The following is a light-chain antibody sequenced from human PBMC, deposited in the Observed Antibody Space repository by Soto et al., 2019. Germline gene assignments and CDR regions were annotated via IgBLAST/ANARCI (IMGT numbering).Light chain of an antibody. V-gene: IGLV2-8*01. CDR3: SSNVGSNTFV. Sequence: QSALTQPPSASGSPGQSVTISCTGTSSDVGGYNYVSWYQQHPGKAPKLMIYEVSKRPSGVPDRFSGSQSGNTASLTVSGLQAEDEADYYCSSNVGSNTFVFGTGTKVTVL. CDR2: EVS. J-gene: IGLJ1*01. CDR1: SSDVGGYNY.